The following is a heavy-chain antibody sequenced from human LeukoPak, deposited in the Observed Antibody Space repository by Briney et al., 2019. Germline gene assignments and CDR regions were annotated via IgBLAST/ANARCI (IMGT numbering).Heavy chain of an antibody. CDR2: IYTSGST. Sequence: SQTLSLTCTVSGGSISSGSYYWRWIRQPAGKGLEWIGRIYTSGSTNYNPSLKSRVTISVDTSKNQFSLKLSSVTAADTAVYYCARYGPPRLRGVRGSFDIWGQGTMVTVSS. J-gene: IGHJ3*02. V-gene: IGHV4-61*02. CDR1: GGSISSGSYY. CDR3: ARYGPPRLRGVRGSFDI. D-gene: IGHD4-17*01.